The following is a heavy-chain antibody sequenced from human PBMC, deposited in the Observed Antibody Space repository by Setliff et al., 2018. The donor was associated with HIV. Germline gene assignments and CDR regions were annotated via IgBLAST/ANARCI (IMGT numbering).Heavy chain of an antibody. D-gene: IGHD3-16*01. Sequence: SETLSLTCVVSGGSITDFYWNWIRQPPGKGLEWNGFAHHSGTTSYNPSLQSRVIIAVDKSRNEFSLRVNSVTAADTAVYYCARWGEPSIKAFDIWGQGTMVTVS. V-gene: IGHV4-59*08. CDR1: GGSITDFY. J-gene: IGHJ3*02. CDR2: AHHSGTT. CDR3: ARWGEPSIKAFDI.